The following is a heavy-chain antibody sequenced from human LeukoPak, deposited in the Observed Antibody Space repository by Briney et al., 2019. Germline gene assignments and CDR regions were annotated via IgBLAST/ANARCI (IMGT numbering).Heavy chain of an antibody. V-gene: IGHV1-18*01. J-gene: IGHJ1*01. CDR2: ISAYNGNT. CDR3: VRGAYPSP. Sequence: ASVKVSCKASGYTFTSYGISWVRQAPGQGLEWMGWISAYNGNTNYAQKLQGRVTLTSDSSISTAYMELSGLRTDDTAVYYCVRGAYPSPWGQGTLVTVSA. CDR1: GYTFTSYG.